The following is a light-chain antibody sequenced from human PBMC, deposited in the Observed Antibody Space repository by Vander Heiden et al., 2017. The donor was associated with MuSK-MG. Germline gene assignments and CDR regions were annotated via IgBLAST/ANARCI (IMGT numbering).Light chain of an antibody. CDR3: QQYVSAALYT. V-gene: IGKV3-20*01. J-gene: IGKJ2*01. CDR1: RTVTSGS. CDR2: CAS. Sequence: IGLTQSPDTLPLWPGDRVTPSSGASRTVTSGSLAWYQQKPGRAPRLLIYCASTRPAGTPDRFGGIGSGTDFTLTISRLEPEDFAVYYCQQYVSAALYTFGHGTKVEIK.